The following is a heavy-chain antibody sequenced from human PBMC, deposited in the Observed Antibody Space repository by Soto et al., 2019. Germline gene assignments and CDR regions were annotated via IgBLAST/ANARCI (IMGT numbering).Heavy chain of an antibody. CDR3: ANRPLTAAGFDC. CDR1: GFTFRNYA. J-gene: IGHJ4*02. V-gene: IGHV3-23*01. Sequence: EVQLLESGGGLVQPGGSLSRSCAASGFTFRNYAMTWVRQAPGKWLEWVSVITGRGGGTYFVDSVKGRFPISRANAKNTVYLQMNSLRAEGTAVYYCANRPLTAAGFDCWGQGTLVTVSS. D-gene: IGHD6-13*01. CDR2: ITGRGGGT.